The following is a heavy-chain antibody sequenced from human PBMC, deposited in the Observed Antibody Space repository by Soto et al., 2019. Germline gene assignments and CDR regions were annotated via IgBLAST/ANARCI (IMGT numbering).Heavy chain of an antibody. CDR2: ISGSGGST. CDR3: AKDRSNLEPYFDY. Sequence: GGSQRLSYAASGGNLSSYGRSWVRQKQGKGLEWVSAISGSGGSTYYADSVKGRFTISRDNSKNTLYLQMNSLRAEDTAVYYCAKDRSNLEPYFDYWGQGTLVTVSS. V-gene: IGHV3-23*01. CDR1: GGNLSSYG. D-gene: IGHD1-1*01. J-gene: IGHJ4*02.